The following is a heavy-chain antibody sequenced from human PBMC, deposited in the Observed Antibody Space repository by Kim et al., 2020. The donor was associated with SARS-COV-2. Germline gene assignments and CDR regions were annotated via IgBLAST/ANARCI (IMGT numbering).Heavy chain of an antibody. Sequence: YDVDSVRGRFTISRDNARNLHNLQMTSLRAEDTAVYYCARRRPYSYLDYWGQGTLVTVSS. V-gene: IGHV3-7*03. J-gene: IGHJ4*02. D-gene: IGHD2-15*01. CDR3: ARRRPYSYLDY.